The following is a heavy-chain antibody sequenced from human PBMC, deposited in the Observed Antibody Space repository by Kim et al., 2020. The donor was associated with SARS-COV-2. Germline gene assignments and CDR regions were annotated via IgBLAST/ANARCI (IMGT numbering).Heavy chain of an antibody. CDR3: ARDRCRGWCDF. J-gene: IGHJ6*01. CDR1: GFTFSDYD. V-gene: IGHV3-48*02. CDR2: INKNSGTT. D-gene: IGHD2-15*01. Sequence: GGSLRLSCATSGFTFSDYDMNWVRQAPGKGLEWFSFINKNSGTTYYEDSVMGRSTIPRDNAKNSLYLQMDRLRHEDTAVYYCARDRCRGWCDFWG.